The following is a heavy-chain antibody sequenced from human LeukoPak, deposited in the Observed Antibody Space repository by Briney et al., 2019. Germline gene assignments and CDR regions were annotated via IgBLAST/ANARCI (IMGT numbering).Heavy chain of an antibody. Sequence: GGSLRLSCAASGFTISSYAMSWVRLAPGKGLEWVSGISGSGGSTHYADPVKGRFTISRGNSKNTLYLQMNSLRGEDTAEYYCAKDLPSNMAVASYYFDYWGQGTLVTVSS. CDR2: ISGSGGST. D-gene: IGHD6-19*01. V-gene: IGHV3-23*01. CDR1: GFTISSYA. J-gene: IGHJ4*02. CDR3: AKDLPSNMAVASYYFDY.